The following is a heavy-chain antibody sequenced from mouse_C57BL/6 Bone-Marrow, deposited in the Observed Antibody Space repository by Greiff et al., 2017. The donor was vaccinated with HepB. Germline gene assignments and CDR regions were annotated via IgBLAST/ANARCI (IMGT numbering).Heavy chain of an antibody. CDR3: TDEYDYDVDY. V-gene: IGHV6-3*01. Sequence: EVKLVESGGGLVQPGGSMKLSCVASGFTFSNYWMNWVRQSPEKGLEWVAQIRLKSDNYATHYAESVKGRFTISRDDSKSSVYLQMNNLRAEDTGIYYCTDEYDYDVDYWGQGTTLTVSS. CDR1: GFTFSNYW. CDR2: IRLKSDNYAT. J-gene: IGHJ2*01. D-gene: IGHD2-4*01.